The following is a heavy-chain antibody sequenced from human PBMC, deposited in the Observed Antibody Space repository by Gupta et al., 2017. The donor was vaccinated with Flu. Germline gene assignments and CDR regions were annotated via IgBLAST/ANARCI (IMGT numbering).Heavy chain of an antibody. J-gene: IGHJ3*01. CDR2: MAYDINEE. CDR3: ANGFREHDGTVLDGFAM. CDR1: GPTVSEKA. V-gene: IGHV3-30*04. D-gene: IGHD3-3*01. Sequence: HLVECGGGVVQPGRSQRHYCAASGPTVSEKAIHWVRQAPGKGLEWVAAMAYDINEENYIESGKGRFTISRDNSKNPLQLEMNNLRPEEEVLYYCANGFREHDGTVLDGFAMWGQGTRVTVS.